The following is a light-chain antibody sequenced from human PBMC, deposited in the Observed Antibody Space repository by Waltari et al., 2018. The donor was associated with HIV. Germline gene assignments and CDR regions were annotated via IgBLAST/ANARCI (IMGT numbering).Light chain of an antibody. J-gene: IGKJ4*01. CDR1: QSISSY. Sequence: DIQMTQSPSSLSASVGDRVTITCRASQSISSYLNWYQQKPGKAPNLLIYAASSLQSGVPSRFSGSGSGTDFTLTISSLQPEDFATYYCQQSYITPLTFCGGTKVEIK. V-gene: IGKV1-39*01. CDR2: AAS. CDR3: QQSYITPLT.